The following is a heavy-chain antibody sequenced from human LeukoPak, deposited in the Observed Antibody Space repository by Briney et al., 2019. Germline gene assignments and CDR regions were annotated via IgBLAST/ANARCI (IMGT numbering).Heavy chain of an antibody. CDR3: ARALAVAASGPLDI. D-gene: IGHD6-19*01. J-gene: IGHJ3*02. Sequence: GGSLRLSCAASGFTFHNQWIYWVRQAPGKGLVWVSRINTDGSSTTYADSVKGRFTISRDNAYNTLYLQMNSLRADDTAVYFCARALAVAASGPLDIWGQGTMVTVSS. CDR1: GFTFHNQW. CDR2: INTDGSST. V-gene: IGHV3-74*03.